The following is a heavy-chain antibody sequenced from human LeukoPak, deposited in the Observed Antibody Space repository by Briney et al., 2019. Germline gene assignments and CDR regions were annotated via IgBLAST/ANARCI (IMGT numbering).Heavy chain of an antibody. CDR2: INPNSGGT. CDR1: GYTFTGYY. V-gene: IGHV1-2*02. Sequence: GASVKVSCKASGYTFTGYYMHWVRQAPGQGLEWMGWINPNSGGTNYAQKFQGRVTMTRDTSISTAYMELSRLRSDDTAVYYCARVTHYYDSSGYYVLGPLGYWGQGTLVTVSS. D-gene: IGHD3-22*01. J-gene: IGHJ4*02. CDR3: ARVTHYYDSSGYYVLGPLGY.